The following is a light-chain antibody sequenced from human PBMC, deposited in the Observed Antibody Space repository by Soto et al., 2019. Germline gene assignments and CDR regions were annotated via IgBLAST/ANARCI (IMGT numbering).Light chain of an antibody. V-gene: IGKV1D-16*01. CDR1: QDINSY. J-gene: IGKJ4*01. Sequence: DVQMTQSPSSLSASVGDRVTITCRASQDINSYLAWYQQKPGNAPKSLIYAASSLQTGVPSRFSGSESGTDFTLTINNLQPEDSATYYCQQYNIYPLTFGGGTKMEIK. CDR2: AAS. CDR3: QQYNIYPLT.